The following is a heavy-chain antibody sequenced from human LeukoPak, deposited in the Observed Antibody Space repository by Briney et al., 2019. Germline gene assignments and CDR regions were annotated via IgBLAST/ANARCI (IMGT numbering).Heavy chain of an antibody. J-gene: IGHJ4*02. V-gene: IGHV4-39*07. CDR3: ARERAVTTYYYFDY. D-gene: IGHD4-17*01. CDR2: IYYSGNT. CDR1: GGSFSSSSYY. Sequence: PSETLSLTCTVSGGSFSSSSYYWGWIRQPPGKGLEWIGSIYYSGNTYYNPSLKSRVTISVDTSKNQFSLELSSVTAADTAVYYCARERAVTTYYYFDYWGQGTLVTVSS.